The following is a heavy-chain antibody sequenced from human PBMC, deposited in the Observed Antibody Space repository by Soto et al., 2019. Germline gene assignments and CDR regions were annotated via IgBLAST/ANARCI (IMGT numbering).Heavy chain of an antibody. Sequence: ASVKVSCKASGYTFTSYAMHWVRQAPGQRLEWMGWINAGNGNTKYSQKFQGRVTITRDTSASTAYMELSSLRSEDTAVYYCARSRGYCSGGSCYPISPRGAFDIWGQGTMVTVSS. CDR2: INAGNGNT. V-gene: IGHV1-3*01. CDR3: ARSRGYCSGGSCYPISPRGAFDI. J-gene: IGHJ3*02. CDR1: GYTFTSYA. D-gene: IGHD2-15*01.